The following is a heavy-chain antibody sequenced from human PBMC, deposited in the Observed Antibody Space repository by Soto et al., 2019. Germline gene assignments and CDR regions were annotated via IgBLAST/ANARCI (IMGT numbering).Heavy chain of an antibody. V-gene: IGHV1-18*01. CDR1: GYTFTSYG. Sequence: GASVKVSCKASGYTFTSYGISWVRQAPGQGLEWMGWISAYNGNTNYAQKLQGRVTMTTDTSTSTAYMELRSLRSDDTAVYYCARYGDCTYCGCYSYWFDPRGQGTPVTVSS. CDR2: ISAYNGNT. J-gene: IGHJ5*02. D-gene: IGHD2-8*01. CDR3: ARYGDCTYCGCYSYWFDP.